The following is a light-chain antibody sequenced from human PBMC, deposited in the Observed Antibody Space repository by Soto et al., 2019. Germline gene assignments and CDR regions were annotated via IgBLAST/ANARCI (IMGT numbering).Light chain of an antibody. J-gene: IGLJ1*01. CDR2: AVS. CDR1: SRDVGGQNY. CDR3: CSHAGNNNYV. Sequence: QSVLTQPPSASGSPGQSVAIPCTGTSRDVGGQNYVSWYQQHPGKAPKLIIYAVSNRPSGVPDRFSGSKSGNTASLTISGLRAEDESDYYCCSHAGNNNYVFGTGTKGTVL. V-gene: IGLV2-8*01.